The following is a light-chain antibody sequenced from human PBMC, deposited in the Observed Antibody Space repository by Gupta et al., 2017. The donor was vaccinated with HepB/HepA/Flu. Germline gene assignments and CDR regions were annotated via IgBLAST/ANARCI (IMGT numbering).Light chain of an antibody. CDR3: HQSYSNHMYT. CDR2: AAS. CDR1: QSISSY. V-gene: IGKV1-39*01. J-gene: IGKJ2*01. Sequence: DIQMTQSPSSLSASVGDRVTITCRASQSISSYLNWYQQKPGKAPKLLIYAASSLQRGVPSRFSGSGSGKDLTLTISSRQPEDFAPYYCHQSYSNHMYTFGQGTKLEIK.